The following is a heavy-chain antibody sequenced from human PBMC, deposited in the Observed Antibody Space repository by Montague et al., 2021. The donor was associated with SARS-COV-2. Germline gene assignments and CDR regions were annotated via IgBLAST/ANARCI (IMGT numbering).Heavy chain of an antibody. D-gene: IGHD2-2*01. J-gene: IGHJ3*02. V-gene: IGHV3-66*04. CDR2: IYSDSST. CDR1: GFTVSSNY. CDR3: ATLIMPAFDI. Sequence: SLRLSCAASGFTVSSNYMSWVRQAPGKGLEWVSIIYSDSSTSYADSVRGRFTISRDNSKNTLYLQMNILRVEDTAAYYCATLIMPAFDIWGQGRLVTVSS.